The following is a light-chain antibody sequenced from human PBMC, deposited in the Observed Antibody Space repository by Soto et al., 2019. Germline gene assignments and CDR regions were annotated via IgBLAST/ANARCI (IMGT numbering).Light chain of an antibody. CDR2: GAS. J-gene: IGKJ1*01. Sequence: EIVMTQSPATLSVSPGERATLSCRASQSVSSKLAWYQQKAGRAPRVLIYGASTRATGIPARFSGGGSGTEFTLTISSLQSEDFAVYYCQHYNDWPPTWTFGQGTKVDIK. CDR1: QSVSSK. V-gene: IGKV3-15*01. CDR3: QHYNDWPPTWT.